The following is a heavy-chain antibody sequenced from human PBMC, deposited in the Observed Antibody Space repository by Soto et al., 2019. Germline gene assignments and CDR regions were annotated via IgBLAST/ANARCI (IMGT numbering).Heavy chain of an antibody. D-gene: IGHD3-10*01. CDR1: GGTFSSYA. CDR3: AGAVYGSGSYYSSPYYGMDV. Sequence: QVQLVQSGAEVKKPGSSVKVSCKASGGTFSSYAISWVRQAPGQGLEWMGGIIPIFGTANYAQKFQGRVTITADESTSTAYLELSSLRSEDTAVYYCAGAVYGSGSYYSSPYYGMDVWGQGTTVTVSS. CDR2: IIPIFGTA. V-gene: IGHV1-69*12. J-gene: IGHJ6*02.